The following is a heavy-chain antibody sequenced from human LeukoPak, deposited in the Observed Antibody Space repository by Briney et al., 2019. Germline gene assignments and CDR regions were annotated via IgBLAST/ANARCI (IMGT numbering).Heavy chain of an antibody. D-gene: IGHD2/OR15-2a*01. V-gene: IGHV4-39*01. CDR2: VFYSGTT. J-gene: IGHJ4*02. CDR1: GGSVFSSSDY. CDR3: ARHGTCSRARCDRFIDY. Sequence: SETLSLTCNVSGGSVFSSSDYWACIRQPPGMGLEWIGSVFYSGTTYYSPSLKSRVTISVDTSKNQFFLKMNSVTAADTAVYYCARHGTCSRARCDRFIDYWGQGTLVTVSS.